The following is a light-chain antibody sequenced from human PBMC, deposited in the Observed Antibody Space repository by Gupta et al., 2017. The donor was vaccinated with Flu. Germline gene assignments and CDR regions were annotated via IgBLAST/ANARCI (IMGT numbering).Light chain of an antibody. CDR3: QQVHSYPYT. CDR2: AAS. J-gene: IGKJ2*01. CDR1: QGIRSY. Sequence: PSFLSASVGDRVTITCRASQGIRSYVGWYQQKPGKAPKLLIYAASTLQSGVPSRFSGSGSGTQYTLTINSLQAEDFASYYCQQVHSYPYTFGQGTKLEIK. V-gene: IGKV1-9*01.